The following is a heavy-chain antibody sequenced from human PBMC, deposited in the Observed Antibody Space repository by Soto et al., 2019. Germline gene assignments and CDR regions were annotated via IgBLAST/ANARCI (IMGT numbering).Heavy chain of an antibody. V-gene: IGHV3-23*01. CDR2: ISGSGGWT. D-gene: IGHD3-16*01. Sequence: EVQLWESGGGLVQPGGSLRLSCAASGFTFSNYAMSWVRQAPGKGLEWVSAISGSGGWTYYADSVKGRFTIPRDNSKNTLYLQMSSLRAEDTAVYYCAKRDVPHSTSNAYFYDHWGRGVLVTVSS. J-gene: IGHJ4*02. CDR3: AKRDVPHSTSNAYFYDH. CDR1: GFTFSNYA.